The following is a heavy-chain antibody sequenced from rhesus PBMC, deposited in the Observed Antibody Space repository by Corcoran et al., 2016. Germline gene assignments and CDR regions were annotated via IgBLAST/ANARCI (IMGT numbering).Heavy chain of an antibody. Sequence: QVQLQESGPGLLKPSETLSLTCAVTGYSISSGSYLGCVRPPPGKGLEYIGYISGSSGSTYYNPALKSRVTISKDTSKNQFALKLSSVTAADTAVYYCARSNFDAFDFWGQGLRVTVSS. CDR3: ARSNFDAFDF. D-gene: IGHD1-1*01. CDR1: GYSISSGSY. CDR2: ISGSSGST. V-gene: IGHV4-99*01. J-gene: IGHJ3*01.